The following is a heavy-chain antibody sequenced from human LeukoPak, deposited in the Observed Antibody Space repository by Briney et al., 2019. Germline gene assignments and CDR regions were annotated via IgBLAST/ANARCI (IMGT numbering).Heavy chain of an antibody. CDR1: GFTVSSNY. V-gene: IGHV3-66*01. CDR2: IYSGGST. D-gene: IGHD3-22*01. Sequence: PGGSLRLSCAASGFTVSSNYMSWVRQAPGKGLEWVSVIYSGGSTYYADSVKGRFTISRDNSKNTLYLQMNSLRAEDTAVYYCAREGYYYDGDQGYWGQGTLVTVSS. J-gene: IGHJ4*02. CDR3: AREGYYYDGDQGY.